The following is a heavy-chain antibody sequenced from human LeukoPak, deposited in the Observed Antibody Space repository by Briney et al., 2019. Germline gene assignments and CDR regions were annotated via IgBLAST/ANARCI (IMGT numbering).Heavy chain of an antibody. Sequence: SETLSLTCTVSGGSISSYYWSWIRQPPGKGLEWIGYIYYSGSTNYNPSLKSRVTISVDTSKNQFSLKLSSVTAADTTVYYCARVSRYSYGYVYDYWGQGTLVTVSS. J-gene: IGHJ4*02. CDR2: IYYSGST. V-gene: IGHV4-59*01. D-gene: IGHD5-18*01. CDR3: ARVSRYSYGYVYDY. CDR1: GGSISSYY.